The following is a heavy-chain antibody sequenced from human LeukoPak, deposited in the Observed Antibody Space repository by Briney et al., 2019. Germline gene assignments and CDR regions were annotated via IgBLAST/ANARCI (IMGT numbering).Heavy chain of an antibody. CDR1: GYTFTSYD. V-gene: IGHV1-8*01. Sequence: ASVKVSCKASGYTFTSYDINWVRQATGQGLEWMGWMNPNSGNTGYARKFQGRVTMTRNTSISTAYMELSSLRSEDTAVYYCAIGSKEVLFTRDHYMGVWGKGTTVTFSS. J-gene: IGHJ6*03. CDR2: MNPNSGNT. D-gene: IGHD2/OR15-2a*01. CDR3: AIGSKEVLFTRDHYMGV.